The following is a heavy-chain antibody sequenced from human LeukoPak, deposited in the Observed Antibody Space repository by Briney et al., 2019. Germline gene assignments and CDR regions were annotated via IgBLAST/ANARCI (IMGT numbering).Heavy chain of an antibody. J-gene: IGHJ4*02. V-gene: IGHV4-34*01. CDR3: ARGRRYSYGSDFDY. CDR2: INHSGST. Sequence: KSSETLSLTCAVYGGSFSGYYWSWIRQPPGKGLEWIGEINHSGSTNYNPSLKSRVTISVDTSKNQFSLKLSSVTAADTAVYYCARGRRYSYGSDFDYWGQGTLVTVSS. CDR1: GGSFSGYY. D-gene: IGHD5-18*01.